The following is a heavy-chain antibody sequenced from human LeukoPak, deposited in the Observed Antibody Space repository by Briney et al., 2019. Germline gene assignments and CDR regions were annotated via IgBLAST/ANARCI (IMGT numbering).Heavy chain of an antibody. D-gene: IGHD5-18*01. CDR3: ATRGYSYGYDY. CDR1: GGSFSGYY. V-gene: IGHV4-34*01. J-gene: IGHJ4*02. Sequence: SETLSLTCAGYGGSFSGYYWSWIRQPPGKGLEWIGEINHSGSTNYNPSLKSRVTISVDTSKDQFSLKLSSVTAADTAVYYCATRGYSYGYDYWGQGTLVTVSS. CDR2: INHSGST.